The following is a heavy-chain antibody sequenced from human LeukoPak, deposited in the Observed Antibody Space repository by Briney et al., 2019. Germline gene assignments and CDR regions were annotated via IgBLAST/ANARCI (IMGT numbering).Heavy chain of an antibody. D-gene: IGHD6-13*01. CDR3: ARGRLRAAGTPGYFDY. CDR1: GGSFSGYY. V-gene: IGHV4-34*01. CDR2: INHSGST. J-gene: IGHJ4*02. Sequence: SETLSLTCAVYGGSFSGYYWSWIRQPPGKGLEWIGEINHSGSTNYNPSLKSRVTISVDTSKNQFSLKLSSVTAADTAVYYCARGRLRAAGTPGYFDYWGQGTLGTVSS.